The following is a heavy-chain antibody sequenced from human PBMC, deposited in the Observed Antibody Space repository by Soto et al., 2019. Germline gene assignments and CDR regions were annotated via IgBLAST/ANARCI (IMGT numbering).Heavy chain of an antibody. J-gene: IGHJ6*02. Sequence: SETLSLTCTVSGGSIRRYCWTWIRQPPGEGLEWIGCICNSGTTNYNPSLKGRVAISIDTQKNQFSLQLSSVTVADTAFYYCAGVVSRVVATRRLMAVSGQGTTVTVTS. D-gene: IGHD2-2*01. CDR2: ICNSGTT. V-gene: IGHV4-59*03. CDR3: AGVVSRVVATRRLMAV. CDR1: GGSIRRYC.